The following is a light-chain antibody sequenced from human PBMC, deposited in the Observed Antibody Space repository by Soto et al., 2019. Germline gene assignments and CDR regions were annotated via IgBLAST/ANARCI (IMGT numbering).Light chain of an antibody. J-gene: IGKJ1*01. Sequence: EIVLTQSPGTLSLSPGEGATLSCRASQSVSSSYLAWYQQKPGQAPRLLIYGASSRATGIPDMFSGGGSGTDFTLTISRLEPEDFAVYYCQQYDNSPWTFGQGTKVEIK. CDR3: QQYDNSPWT. CDR1: QSVSSSY. V-gene: IGKV3-20*01. CDR2: GAS.